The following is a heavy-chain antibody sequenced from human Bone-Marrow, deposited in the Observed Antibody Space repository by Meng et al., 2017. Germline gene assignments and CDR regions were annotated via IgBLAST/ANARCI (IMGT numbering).Heavy chain of an antibody. CDR2: IYSGGNT. J-gene: IGHJ3*02. V-gene: IGHV3-53*01. CDR3: TTVTMYYDILTGYYSGLGAFDI. D-gene: IGHD3-9*01. CDR1: GFTVTSNY. Sequence: GESLKISCAASGFTVTSNYMSWVRQAPGKGLEWVSVIYSGGNTYYADSVKGRFIISRHTSQNTLYLQMNSLKTEDTAVYYCTTVTMYYDILTGYYSGLGAFDIWGQGTMVTVSS.